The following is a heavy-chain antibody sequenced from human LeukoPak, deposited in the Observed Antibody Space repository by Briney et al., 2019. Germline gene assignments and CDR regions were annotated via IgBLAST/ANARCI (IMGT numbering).Heavy chain of an antibody. CDR3: ANRLNDYDLKNYYYGMDV. CDR2: ISAYNGNT. D-gene: IGHD3-3*01. CDR1: GYTFTSYG. J-gene: IGHJ6*02. V-gene: IGHV1-18*01. Sequence: ASVKVSCKASGYTFTSYGISWVRQAPGQGLEWMGWISAYNGNTNYAQKLQGRVTMTTDTSTSTAYMELRSLRSDDTAVYYCANRLNDYDLKNYYYGMDVWGQGTTVTVSS.